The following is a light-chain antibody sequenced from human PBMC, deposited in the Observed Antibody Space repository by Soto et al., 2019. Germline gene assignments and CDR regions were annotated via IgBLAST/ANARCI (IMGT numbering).Light chain of an antibody. CDR1: SNDIGPYNY. CDR2: DVI. V-gene: IGLV2-14*03. CDR3: SSYTSVIAVV. Sequence: QSALTQPASVSGSPGQSITISCTGTSNDIGPYNYVSWYQQHPGKAPKLLIYDVINRPSGVSDRFSGSKSGRTASLTISGLQAEDEADYYCSSYTSVIAVVFGGGTKRTVL. J-gene: IGLJ2*01.